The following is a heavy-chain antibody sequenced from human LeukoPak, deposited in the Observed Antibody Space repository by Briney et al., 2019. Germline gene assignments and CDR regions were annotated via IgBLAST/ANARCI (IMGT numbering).Heavy chain of an antibody. CDR1: GFTFSSYW. V-gene: IGHV3-7*01. J-gene: IGHJ2*01. Sequence: PGGSLRLSCAGFGFTFSSYWMSWVRQAPGKGLEWVANIKEDGSEKYYVDSVKGRFTISRDNAKNSLYLQMNSLRAEDTAVYYCARRYFDLWGRGTLVTVSS. CDR2: IKEDGSEK. CDR3: ARRYFDL.